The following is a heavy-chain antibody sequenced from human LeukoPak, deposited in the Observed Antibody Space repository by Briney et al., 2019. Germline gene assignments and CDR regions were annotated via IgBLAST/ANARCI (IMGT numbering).Heavy chain of an antibody. CDR1: GGSISSSSYY. D-gene: IGHD4-17*01. V-gene: IGHV4-61*01. CDR3: ARGGYGDYLRYYYYYYMDV. CDR2: IYYSGST. J-gene: IGHJ6*03. Sequence: HSETLSLTCTVSGGSISSSSYYWSWIRQPPGKGLEWIGYIYYSGSTNYNPSLKSRFTISVDTSKNQFSLKLSSVTAAGTAVYYCARGGYGDYLRYYYYYYMDVWGKGTTVTVSS.